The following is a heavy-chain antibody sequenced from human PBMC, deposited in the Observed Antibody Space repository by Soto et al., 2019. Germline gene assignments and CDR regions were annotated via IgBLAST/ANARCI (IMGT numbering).Heavy chain of an antibody. D-gene: IGHD2-2*01. V-gene: IGHV4-39*01. Sequence: TSETLSLTCTVSGGSISSSGYYWGLIRQPPGKGLEWIGSIYYSGSTYYNPSLKSRVTISVDTSKNQFSLKLSPVTAADTAVYYCARNPIVVVPAAPDWFAPRGQGTLVPVTS. CDR1: GGSISSSGYY. CDR2: IYYSGST. J-gene: IGHJ5*02. CDR3: ARNPIVVVPAAPDWFAP.